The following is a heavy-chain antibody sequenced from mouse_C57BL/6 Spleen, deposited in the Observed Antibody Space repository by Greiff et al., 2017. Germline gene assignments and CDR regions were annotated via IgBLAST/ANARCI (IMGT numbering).Heavy chain of an antibody. CDR1: GYTFTSYW. CDR2: IDLSDSET. J-gene: IGHJ2*01. D-gene: IGHD1-1*01. CDR3: AVYYYGSSRYYLHY. V-gene: IGHV1-52*01. Sequence: QVQLQQPGAELVRLGSSVKLSCKASGYTFTSYWMHWVKLRPIQGLEWIGNIDLSDSETHSNQKFKDKATLTLDKSSSTAFMRLSSLTSVDSAVYYWAVYYYGSSRYYLHYWGQGTTLTVSS.